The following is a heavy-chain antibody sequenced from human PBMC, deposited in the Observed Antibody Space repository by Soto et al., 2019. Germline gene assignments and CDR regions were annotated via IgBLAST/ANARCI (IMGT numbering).Heavy chain of an antibody. Sequence: QITLKESGPTLVKPTQTLTLTCTFSGFSLSTSGVGVGWIRQPPGKALEWLALIYWDDDKRYSPSLKSRLTITKDTSKNQVVLTMTNMDPVDTATYYCVRTTGGYYGSLGWFDPWGQGTLVTVSS. CDR2: IYWDDDK. CDR1: GFSLSTSGVG. CDR3: VRTTGGYYGSLGWFDP. D-gene: IGHD3-10*01. J-gene: IGHJ5*02. V-gene: IGHV2-5*02.